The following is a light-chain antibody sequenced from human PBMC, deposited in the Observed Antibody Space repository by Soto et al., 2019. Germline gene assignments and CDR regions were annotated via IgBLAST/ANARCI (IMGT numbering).Light chain of an antibody. CDR1: SSNIGNNG. V-gene: IGLV1-36*01. CDR2: YDD. J-gene: IGLJ1*01. CDR3: SVYTRTSTYV. Sequence: QSVLTQTPSVSAAPRQRVTISCSGSSSNIGNNGVSWYQQLPGKAPKLLIYYDDLLPSGVSDRFSGSKSGTSASLAIGGLQSEDEADYYCSVYTRTSTYVFGTGTKLTVL.